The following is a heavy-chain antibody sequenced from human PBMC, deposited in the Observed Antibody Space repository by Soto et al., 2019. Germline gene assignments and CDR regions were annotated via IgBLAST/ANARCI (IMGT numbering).Heavy chain of an antibody. Sequence: ASVKVSCKASGGTFSSYAISWVRQAPGQGLEWMGGIIPIFGTANYAQKFQGRVTITADESTSTAYMELSSLRSEDTAVYYCARDLEPIFGVVIIPNYYYYGMDVWGQGTTVTVSS. V-gene: IGHV1-69*13. CDR2: IIPIFGTA. D-gene: IGHD3-3*01. CDR3: ARDLEPIFGVVIIPNYYYYGMDV. J-gene: IGHJ6*02. CDR1: GGTFSSYA.